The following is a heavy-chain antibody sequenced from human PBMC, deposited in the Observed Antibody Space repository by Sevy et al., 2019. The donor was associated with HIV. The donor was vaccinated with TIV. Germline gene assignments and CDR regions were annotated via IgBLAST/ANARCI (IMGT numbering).Heavy chain of an antibody. Sequence: ASVKVSCKVSGYTLTEFSMHWVRQAPGKGLEWMGSFDPEDGNTVYAQKFQGRVTMTEDTFTDTAYMELSSLRSEDTAMYYCATTKDYYDSSGYPFDYWGHGTLVTVSS. CDR1: GYTLTEFS. CDR3: ATTKDYYDSSGYPFDY. V-gene: IGHV1-24*01. CDR2: FDPEDGNT. J-gene: IGHJ4*01. D-gene: IGHD3-22*01.